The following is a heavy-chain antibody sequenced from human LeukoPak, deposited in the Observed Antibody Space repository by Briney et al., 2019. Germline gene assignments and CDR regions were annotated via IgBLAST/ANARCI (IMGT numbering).Heavy chain of an antibody. CDR1: GVSISSSNSY. Sequence: TSETLSLTCTVSGVSISSSNSYWGWIRQPPGKGLEWIGSIYYSGNTYYNASLKSQVSISIDTSKNQFSLKLSSVTAADTAVYYCARGLRFTMISGKPSQPSKYYFDYWGQGTLVTVSS. J-gene: IGHJ4*02. CDR2: IYYSGNT. D-gene: IGHD3-22*01. V-gene: IGHV4-39*07. CDR3: ARGLRFTMISGKPSQPSKYYFDY.